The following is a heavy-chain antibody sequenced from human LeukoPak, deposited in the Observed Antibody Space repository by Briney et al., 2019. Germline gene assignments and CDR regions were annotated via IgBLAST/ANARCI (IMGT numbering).Heavy chain of an antibody. CDR1: GGSISSYY. CDR3: ARLPCSSTSCYVGLVWFDP. CDR2: IYYSGST. J-gene: IGHJ5*02. Sequence: SETLSLTCTVSGGSISSYYWSWIRQPPGKGLEWIGNIYYSGSTNYNPSLKSRVTISVDTSKDQFSLKLSSVTAADTAVYYCARLPCSSTSCYVGLVWFDPWGQGTLVTVSS. D-gene: IGHD2-2*01. V-gene: IGHV4-59*08.